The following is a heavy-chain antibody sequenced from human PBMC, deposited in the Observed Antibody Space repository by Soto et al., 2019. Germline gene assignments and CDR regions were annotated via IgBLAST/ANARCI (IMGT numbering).Heavy chain of an antibody. CDR3: AKSAPAAAGTGPFDY. D-gene: IGHD6-13*01. J-gene: IGHJ4*02. CDR2: ISYDGST. V-gene: IGHV3-30*18. CDR1: GFTFSSYG. Sequence: GGSLRLSCAASGFTFSSYGMHWVRQAPGKGLEWVAVISYDGSTNYADSVKGRFTISRDNSMNTLYLQMNSLEAEDTAVYYCAKSAPAAAGTGPFDYWGQGTLVTVSS.